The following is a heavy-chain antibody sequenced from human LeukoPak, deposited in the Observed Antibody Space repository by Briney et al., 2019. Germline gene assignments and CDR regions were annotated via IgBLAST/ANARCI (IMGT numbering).Heavy chain of an antibody. Sequence: TGGSLRLSCAASGFTFSSYAMSWVRQAPGKGLEWVSAISGSGGSTYIADSVKGRFTISRDSSKNTVYLQMNSLRAEDTAVYYCAKGRACSSTSCYRGFLDYWGQGTLVTVSS. J-gene: IGHJ4*02. D-gene: IGHD2-2*02. CDR1: GFTFSSYA. CDR2: ISGSGGST. V-gene: IGHV3-23*01. CDR3: AKGRACSSTSCYRGFLDY.